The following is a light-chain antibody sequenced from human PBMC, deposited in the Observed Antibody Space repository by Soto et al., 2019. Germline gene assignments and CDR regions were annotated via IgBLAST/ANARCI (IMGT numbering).Light chain of an antibody. CDR3: QQYNNWPPFT. Sequence: EIVMTQSPATLSVSPGERVTLSCRASQSVSSSLAWYQQKPGQAPRLLIYGASTRATGIPARFSGSGSGTELTLTNSSLQAEDFAVYYCQQYNNWPPFTFGPGTKVDIK. CDR2: GAS. J-gene: IGKJ3*01. CDR1: QSVSSS. V-gene: IGKV3-15*01.